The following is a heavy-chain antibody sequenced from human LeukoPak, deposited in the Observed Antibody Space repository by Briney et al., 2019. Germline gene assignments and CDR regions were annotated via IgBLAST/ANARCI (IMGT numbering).Heavy chain of an antibody. CDR1: GYTFTSYD. CDR3: ARVALGSWYFDL. CDR2: MNPNSGNT. J-gene: IGHJ2*01. Sequence: ASVKVSCKASGYTFTSYDINWVRQATGQGLEWMGWMNPNSGNTGYAQKFQGRVTLTTDTSTRTACMDLRSLRSDDTAVYHCARVALGSWYFDLWGRGTLVTVSS. D-gene: IGHD2-15*01. V-gene: IGHV1-8*01.